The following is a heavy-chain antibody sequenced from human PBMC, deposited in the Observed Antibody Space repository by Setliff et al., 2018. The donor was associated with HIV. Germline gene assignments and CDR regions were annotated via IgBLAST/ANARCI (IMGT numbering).Heavy chain of an antibody. Sequence: SETLSLTCNVLDFSIGATSYYWGWIRQPPGKGLQWIGSVYYNGDTKYNPSLKSRLVISVDKTKNQFSLMLNSLTVADTAVYYCARVGYYNLWSGYWTDTWGQGKSVTVSS. CDR2: VYYNGDT. J-gene: IGHJ4*02. D-gene: IGHD3-3*01. CDR3: ARVGYYNLWSGYWTDT. CDR1: DFSIGATSYY. V-gene: IGHV4-39*02.